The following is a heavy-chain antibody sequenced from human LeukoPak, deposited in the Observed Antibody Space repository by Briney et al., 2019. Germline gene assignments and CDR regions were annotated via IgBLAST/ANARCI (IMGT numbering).Heavy chain of an antibody. CDR1: GFTFDDYA. CDR2: ISWDGGST. J-gene: IGHJ6*03. V-gene: IGHV3-43D*03. CDR3: AKAAAGYCSSTSCYLDYYYYMDV. D-gene: IGHD2-2*03. Sequence: PGGSLRLSCAASGFTFDDYAMHWVRQAPGKGLEWVSLISWDGGSTYYAGSVKGRFTISRDNSKNSLYLQMNSLRAEDTALYYCAKAAAGYCSSTSCYLDYYYYMDVWGKGTTVTVSS.